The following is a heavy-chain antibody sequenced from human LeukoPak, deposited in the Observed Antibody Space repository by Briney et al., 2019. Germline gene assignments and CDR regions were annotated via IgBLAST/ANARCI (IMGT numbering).Heavy chain of an antibody. V-gene: IGHV1-8*01. CDR2: MNPNSGNT. Sequence: ASVKVSCKASGYTFTSYDINWVRQATGRGLEWMGWMNPNSGNTGYAQKFQGRVTMTRNTSISTAYMELRSLRSEDTAVYYCARTSDYYYYMEVWGKGTTVTISS. CDR3: ARTSDYYYYMEV. J-gene: IGHJ6*03. CDR1: GYTFTSYD.